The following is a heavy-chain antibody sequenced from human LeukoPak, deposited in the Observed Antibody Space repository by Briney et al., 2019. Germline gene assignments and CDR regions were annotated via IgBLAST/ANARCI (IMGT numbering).Heavy chain of an antibody. CDR3: ERIITIIRRWADP. CDR2: MNPNNGNT. Sequence: ASVKVSCKASGYTFTMYYIHWVRQAPGQGLEWMGWMNPNNGNTRYAQKFQGRFTITRNNSISTAYMELSSLRSEDDAVYYCERIITIIRRWADPWGQGTLATASS. V-gene: IGHV1-8*03. J-gene: IGHJ5*02. D-gene: IGHD3-10*01. CDR1: GYTFTMYY.